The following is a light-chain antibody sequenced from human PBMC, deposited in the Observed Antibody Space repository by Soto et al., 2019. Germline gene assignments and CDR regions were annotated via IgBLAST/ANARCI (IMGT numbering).Light chain of an antibody. V-gene: IGLV2-14*01. CDR2: EVT. CDR3: SSYTGSTFWV. Sequence: QSVLTQPASVSGSPGQSITISCTGTSYDVGRYNYVSWYQHPPGKAPKLMIYEVTNRPSGVSNRFSGSKSGNTASLTISGLQAEDEADYYCSSYTGSTFWVFGGGTKLTVL. J-gene: IGLJ3*02. CDR1: SYDVGRYNY.